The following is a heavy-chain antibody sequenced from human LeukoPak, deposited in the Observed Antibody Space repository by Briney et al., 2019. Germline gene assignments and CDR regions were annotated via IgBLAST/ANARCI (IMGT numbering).Heavy chain of an antibody. V-gene: IGHV4-39*07. D-gene: IGHD3-3*01. J-gene: IGHJ5*02. Sequence: SETLSLTCTVSGGSISSSSYYWGWIRQPPEKGLEWIGSIYYSGSTYYNPSLKSRVTISVDTSKNQFSLKLSSVTAADTAVYYCAREDRYYDFWSGYFRARESPGASSYNWFDPWGQGTLVTVSS. CDR2: IYYSGST. CDR1: GGSISSSSYY. CDR3: AREDRYYDFWSGYFRARESPGASSYNWFDP.